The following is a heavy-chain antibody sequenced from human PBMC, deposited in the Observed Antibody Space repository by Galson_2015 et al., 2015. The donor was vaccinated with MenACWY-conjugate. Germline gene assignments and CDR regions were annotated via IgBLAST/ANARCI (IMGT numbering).Heavy chain of an antibody. Sequence: SLRLSCAASGFTFSNYVMTWVRQAPGKGLDWVSSISGGGSDTSYAGSVRGRFSISRDNSKNTLYLEMNSLRAEDSAVYHCAKVRVGSRVGEDSFDLWGQGTMVIVSS. D-gene: IGHD3-10*01. CDR2: ISGGGSDT. CDR1: GFTFSNYV. J-gene: IGHJ3*01. V-gene: IGHV3-23*01. CDR3: AKVRVGSRVGEDSFDL.